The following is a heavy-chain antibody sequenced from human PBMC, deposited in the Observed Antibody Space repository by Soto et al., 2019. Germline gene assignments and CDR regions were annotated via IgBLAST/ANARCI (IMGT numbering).Heavy chain of an antibody. CDR2: ISAYNGNT. D-gene: IGHD2-8*02. Sequence: GASGKVSCKASVYTFASYGISWVRQAPGQGLEWMGWISAYNGNTNYAQKLQGRVTMTTDTSTSTAYMELRSLGSDDTAVYYCARVDCTGNNCRPYAYYPMDVWG. J-gene: IGHJ6*02. V-gene: IGHV1-18*04. CDR1: VYTFASYG. CDR3: ARVDCTGNNCRPYAYYPMDV.